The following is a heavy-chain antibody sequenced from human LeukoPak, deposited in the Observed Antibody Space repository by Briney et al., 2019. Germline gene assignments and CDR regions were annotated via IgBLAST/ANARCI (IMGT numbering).Heavy chain of an antibody. J-gene: IGHJ5*02. CDR3: ARRDESGYCSGGSCPYWFDP. Sequence: GESLKISCKGSGYSFTSYWISWVRQMPGKGLEWMGRIDPSDSYTNYSPSFQGQVTISADKSISTAYLQWSSLKASDTAMYYCARRDESGYCSGGSCPYWFDPWGQGTLVTVSS. D-gene: IGHD2-15*01. V-gene: IGHV5-10-1*04. CDR2: IDPSDSYT. CDR1: GYSFTSYW.